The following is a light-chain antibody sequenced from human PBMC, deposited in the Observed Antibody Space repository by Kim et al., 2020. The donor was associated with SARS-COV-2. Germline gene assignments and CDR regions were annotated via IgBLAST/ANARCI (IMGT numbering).Light chain of an antibody. CDR2: QDN. CDR3: QAWDSSTWV. J-gene: IGLJ3*02. V-gene: IGLV3-1*01. Sequence: SYELTQPLSVSVSPGQTASITCYGDKLGDKNACXYQQKPCQSPVLVIYQDNKRPSGIPERFSGSNSGNTATLTISGTQAMDEADYYCQAWDSSTWVFGGG. CDR1: KLGDKN.